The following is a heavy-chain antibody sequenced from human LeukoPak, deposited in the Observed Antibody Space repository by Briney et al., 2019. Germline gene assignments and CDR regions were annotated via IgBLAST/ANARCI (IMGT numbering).Heavy chain of an antibody. J-gene: IGHJ6*03. CDR1: GGSISSYY. D-gene: IGHD5-18*01. CDR2: IYYSGST. Sequence: SETLSLTCTVSGGSISSYYWSWIRQPPGKGLEWFGYIYYSGSTNNNPSLKSRVTISVDKSKNQISLKLSSVTAADTAVYYCARGVSRGYSYGRYYMDVWGKGTTVTVSS. V-gene: IGHV4-59*01. CDR3: ARGVSRGYSYGRYYMDV.